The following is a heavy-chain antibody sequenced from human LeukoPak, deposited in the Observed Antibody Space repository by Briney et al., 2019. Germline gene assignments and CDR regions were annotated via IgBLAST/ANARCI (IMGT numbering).Heavy chain of an antibody. CDR3: ARVGLGDGLPNAFDI. CDR1: GGTFSSYA. J-gene: IGHJ3*02. V-gene: IGHV1-69*06. CDR2: IIPIFGTA. Sequence: ASVKVSCKASGGTFSSYAISWVRQAPGQGLEGMGRIIPIFGTANYAQKFQGRVTITADKSTSTAYMELSSLRSEDTAVYYCARVGLGDGLPNAFDIWGQGTMVTVSS. D-gene: IGHD3-10*01.